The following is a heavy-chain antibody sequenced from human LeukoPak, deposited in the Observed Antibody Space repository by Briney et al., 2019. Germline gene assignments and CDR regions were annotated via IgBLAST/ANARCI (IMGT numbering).Heavy chain of an antibody. CDR3: AKGSYGSGSYGGFDY. V-gene: IGHV3-9*01. D-gene: IGHD3-10*01. Sequence: GGSLRLSCAASGFTFDDYAMHWVRQAPGKGLEWVSGISWNSGSIGYADSVKGRFTISRDNAKSSLYLQMNSLRAEDTALYYCAKGSYGSGSYGGFDYWGQGTLVTVSS. CDR1: GFTFDDYA. J-gene: IGHJ4*02. CDR2: ISWNSGSI.